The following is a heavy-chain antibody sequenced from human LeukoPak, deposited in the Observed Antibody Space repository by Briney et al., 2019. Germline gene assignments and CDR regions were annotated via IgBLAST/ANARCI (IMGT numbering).Heavy chain of an antibody. J-gene: IGHJ4*02. Sequence: PSETLSLTCTVSGGSISSYYWSWIRQPPGKGPEWIGYIYYSGSTNYNPSLKSRVTISVDTSKNQFSLKLSSVTAADTAVYYCARGPWQYYYGSGSYQIDYWGQGTLVTVSS. CDR2: IYYSGST. D-gene: IGHD3-10*01. V-gene: IGHV4-59*08. CDR3: ARGPWQYYYGSGSYQIDY. CDR1: GGSISSYY.